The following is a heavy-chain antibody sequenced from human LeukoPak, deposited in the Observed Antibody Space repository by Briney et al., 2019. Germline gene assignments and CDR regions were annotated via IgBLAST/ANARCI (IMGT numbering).Heavy chain of an antibody. J-gene: IGHJ4*02. Sequence: GGSLRLSCAASGFAVNTYDMHWVRQAPGPGPQWIAYFGISGTIYYADSVRGRFTISRDSAKNSLYLQMNGLRVDDTAIYYCAGYGVYPYWGQGTPVTVSS. CDR3: AGYGVYPY. CDR2: FGISGTI. D-gene: IGHD5/OR15-5a*01. CDR1: GFAVNTYD. V-gene: IGHV3-48*01.